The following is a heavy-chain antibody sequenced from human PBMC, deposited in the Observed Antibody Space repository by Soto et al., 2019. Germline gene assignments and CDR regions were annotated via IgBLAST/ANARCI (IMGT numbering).Heavy chain of an antibody. Sequence: QVQLVQSGAEVKKPGASVKVSCKASGYTFTSYDINWVRQATGQGLEWMGWMNPNSGNTGYAQKFQGRVTMTRNTSISTAYMELSSLRSEDTAVYYCARGRKITIFGVVNHRGIGYWGQGTLVTVSS. D-gene: IGHD3-3*01. CDR2: MNPNSGNT. CDR1: GYTFTSYD. J-gene: IGHJ4*02. V-gene: IGHV1-8*01. CDR3: ARGRKITIFGVVNHRGIGY.